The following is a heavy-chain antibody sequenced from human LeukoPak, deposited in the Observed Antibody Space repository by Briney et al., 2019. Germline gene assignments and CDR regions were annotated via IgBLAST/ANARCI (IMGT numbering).Heavy chain of an antibody. J-gene: IGHJ5*02. CDR3: VRGDYYDSSGYSWFDP. V-gene: IGHV4-30-2*01. Sequence: TLSLTCPVSGGSISSGGYSWSWIQQPPGKGLEWIGYIYHSGSTYCNPSLKSRVTISVDRSKNQFSLKLSSVTAADTAVYYCVRGDYYDSSGYSWFDPWGQGTLVTVSS. CDR1: GGSISSGGYS. D-gene: IGHD3-22*01. CDR2: IYHSGST.